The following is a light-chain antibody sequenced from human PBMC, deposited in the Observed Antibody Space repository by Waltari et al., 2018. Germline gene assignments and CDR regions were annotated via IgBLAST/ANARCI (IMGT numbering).Light chain of an antibody. CDR1: QSLSSH. CDR2: GTS. J-gene: IGKJ2*01. CDR3: QQYGSSPT. Sequence: EIVLTQSPGTLSLSPGERATLSCRASQSLSSHLARYQQKPGQAPRLLVYGTSNRATGFPDRFSGSGSGTDFTLTISRLEPEDFAVYYCQQYGSSPTFGQGTKLEIK. V-gene: IGKV3-20*01.